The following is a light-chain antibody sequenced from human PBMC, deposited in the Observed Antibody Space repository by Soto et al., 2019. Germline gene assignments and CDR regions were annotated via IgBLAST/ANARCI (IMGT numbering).Light chain of an antibody. CDR1: QSVRSN. V-gene: IGKV3-15*01. CDR3: QQYNNWPTWT. CDR2: GAS. Sequence: EIVMTQSPATLSVSPGQRATLSCRASQSVRSNLAWYQQKPGQAPRLLIYGASTRATGIPARFSGSGSGTEFTLTISSMQVEDFAVYYCQQYNNWPTWTFGQGTKVEIQ. J-gene: IGKJ1*01.